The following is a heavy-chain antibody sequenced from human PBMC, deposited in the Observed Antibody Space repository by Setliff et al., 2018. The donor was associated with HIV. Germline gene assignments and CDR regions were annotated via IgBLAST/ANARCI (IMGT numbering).Heavy chain of an antibody. CDR2: ISRTSSYI. V-gene: IGHV3-21*01. J-gene: IGHJ4*02. CDR1: GFTFSSYS. D-gene: IGHD2-8*01. CDR3: AKAPSMQYYFDY. Sequence: PGGSLRLSCAASGFTFSSYSMNWVRQAPGKGLEWVSFISRTSSYIYYADSLKGRFTISRDNAKNSLYLQMNSLRAEDTAVYYCAKAPSMQYYFDYWGQGTLVTVSS.